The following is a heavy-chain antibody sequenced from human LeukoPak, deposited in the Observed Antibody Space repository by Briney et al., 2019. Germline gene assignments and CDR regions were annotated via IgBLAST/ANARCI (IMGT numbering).Heavy chain of an antibody. CDR3: ARHTGITMIVIDY. Sequence: GESLKISCKGSGYSFSSYWIGWVRQMPGKGLEWMGIIYPGDSDTRYSPSFQGQVTISVDKSISTAYVQWSSLKASDTAMYYCARHTGITMIVIDYWGQRTLPTVSS. CDR2: IYPGDSDT. D-gene: IGHD3-22*01. CDR1: GYSFSSYW. V-gene: IGHV5-51*01. J-gene: IGHJ4*02.